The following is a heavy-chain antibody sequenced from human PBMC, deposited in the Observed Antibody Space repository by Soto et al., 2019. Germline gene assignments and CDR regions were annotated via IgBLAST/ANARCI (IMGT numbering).Heavy chain of an antibody. CDR1: GGTFSSYA. J-gene: IGHJ4*02. CDR2: IIPIFGTA. D-gene: IGHD6-6*01. V-gene: IGHV1-69*01. Sequence: QVQLVQSGAEVKKPGSSVKVSCKASGGTFSSYAISWVRQAPGQGLEWMGGIIPIFGTANYAQKFQGRVTITADESTSTAYMELSSLRSEDTAVYYCARQGSIPGSSKLRAQYSSPSQLDYWGQGTLVTVSS. CDR3: ARQGSIPGSSKLRAQYSSPSQLDY.